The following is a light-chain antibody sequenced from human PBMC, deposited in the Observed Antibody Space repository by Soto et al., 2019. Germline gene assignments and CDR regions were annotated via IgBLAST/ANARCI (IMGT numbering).Light chain of an antibody. J-gene: IGKJ1*01. V-gene: IGKV1-5*03. CDR3: QQSNTYSWT. Sequence: IHMTLSSSTLSASVGSRATIACRASQSISSWLAWYQQKKGKAPKIMIYLASSLESGVPSRFSGSGYGTEFNLTISNLQTDDFATYYCQQSNTYSWTFGQGTKVDIK. CDR2: LAS. CDR1: QSISSW.